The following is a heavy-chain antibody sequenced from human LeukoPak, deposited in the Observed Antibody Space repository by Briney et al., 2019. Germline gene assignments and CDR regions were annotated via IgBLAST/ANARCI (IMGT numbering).Heavy chain of an antibody. CDR1: GFTFSSYG. Sequence: GGSLRLSCAASGFTFSSYGMHWVRQAPGKGLEWVAVISYDGSNKYYSESVTGLLTISRDNSNNTLYLQMNSLRAEDTALYYCAKILNSGYDWWGQGTLVTVSS. D-gene: IGHD5-12*01. V-gene: IGHV3-30*18. J-gene: IGHJ4*02. CDR2: ISYDGSNK. CDR3: AKILNSGYDW.